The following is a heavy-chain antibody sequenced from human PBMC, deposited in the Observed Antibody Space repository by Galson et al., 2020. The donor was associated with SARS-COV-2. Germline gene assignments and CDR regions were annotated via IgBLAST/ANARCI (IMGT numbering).Heavy chain of an antibody. CDR2: ISHIAKT. D-gene: IGHD2-21*01. CDR3: ARTRAIAQFDP. V-gene: IGHV4-34*01. J-gene: IGHJ5*02. CDR1: GGSLSGYY. Sequence: SETLSLPCTVYGGSLSGYYWSWIRQAPGKGTEWIGEISHIAKTNYNPSLKSRVTISVDTSKNQFLLKLTSVIAADSAVYYCARTRAIAQFDPWGQGTQVTVSS.